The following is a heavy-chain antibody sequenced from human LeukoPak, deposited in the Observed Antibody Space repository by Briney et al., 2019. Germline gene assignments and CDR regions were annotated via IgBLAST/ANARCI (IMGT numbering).Heavy chain of an antibody. V-gene: IGHV1-2*02. Sequence: ASVKVSCKASGYTFTGYYMHWVRQAPGQGLEWMGWINPSSGGTNYAQKFQGRVTMTRDTSISTAYMELSRLRSDDTAVYYCAIPILGYGHDYWGQGTLVTVSS. D-gene: IGHD5-12*01. CDR3: AIPILGYGHDY. J-gene: IGHJ4*02. CDR2: INPSSGGT. CDR1: GYTFTGYY.